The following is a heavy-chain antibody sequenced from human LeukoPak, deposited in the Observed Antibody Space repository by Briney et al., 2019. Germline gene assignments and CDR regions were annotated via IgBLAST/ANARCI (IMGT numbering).Heavy chain of an antibody. CDR1: SGSFSGYY. CDR3: ARATGAHDY. J-gene: IGHJ4*02. CDR2: INHSGST. Sequence: SETLSLTCAVYSGSFSGYYWSWIRQPPGKGLEWIGEINHSGSTNYNPSLKSRVTISVDTSKNQFSLKLSSVTAADTAVYYCARATGAHDYWGQGTLVTVSS. V-gene: IGHV4-34*01. D-gene: IGHD1-1*01.